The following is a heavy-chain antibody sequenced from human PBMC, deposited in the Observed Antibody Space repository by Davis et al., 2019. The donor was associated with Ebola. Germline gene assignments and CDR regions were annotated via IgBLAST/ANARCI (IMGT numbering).Heavy chain of an antibody. CDR1: GGSISSHY. J-gene: IGHJ6*03. CDR2: IYYSGST. V-gene: IGHV4-59*11. CDR3: ARGLVFGVVKAYYYMDV. Sequence: PSETLSLTCTVSGGSISSHYWSWIRQPPGKGLEWIGYIYYSGSTNYNPSLKSRVTISVDTSKNQFSLKLSSVTAADTAVYYCARGLVFGVVKAYYYMDVWGKGTTVTVSS. D-gene: IGHD3-3*01.